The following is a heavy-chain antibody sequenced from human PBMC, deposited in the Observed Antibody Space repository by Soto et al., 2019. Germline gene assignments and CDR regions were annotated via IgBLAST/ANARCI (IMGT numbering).Heavy chain of an antibody. CDR1: GGSISSSSYY. V-gene: IGHV4-39*01. Sequence: PSETLSLTCNVSGGSISSSSYYWGWIRQPQGKGLEWIGKINYSGSTYYNPSLKSRVTISVDTSKNQFSLKLSSVTAADTAVYYCARQKHLDPWGPGTLVTVSS. CDR3: ARQKHLDP. J-gene: IGHJ5*02. CDR2: INYSGST.